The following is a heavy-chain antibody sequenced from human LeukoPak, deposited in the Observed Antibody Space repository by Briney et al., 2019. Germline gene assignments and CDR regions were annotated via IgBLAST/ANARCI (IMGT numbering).Heavy chain of an antibody. CDR2: ISGSGGST. V-gene: IGHV3-23*01. D-gene: IGHD6-13*01. Sequence: PGGSLRLSCAASGFTFSSYAVSWVRQAPGKGLEWVSAISGSGGSTYYADSVKGRFTISRDNSKNTLYLQMNSLRAEDTAVYYCAKDLGGGYSSSYFDYWGQGTLVTVSS. CDR3: AKDLGGGYSSSYFDY. J-gene: IGHJ4*02. CDR1: GFTFSSYA.